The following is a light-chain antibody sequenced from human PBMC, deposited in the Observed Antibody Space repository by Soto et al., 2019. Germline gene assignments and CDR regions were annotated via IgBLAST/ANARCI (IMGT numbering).Light chain of an antibody. J-gene: IGKJ5*01. Sequence: DSQITQSPSSLFASVGDRVTITCQATQEINIYLNWYQQKPGKAPNLLIYDASNLEIGVPSRFSGSGSGTHFTFTISSLQTEDIGTYYCQQYDILPITFGRGTRLEIK. CDR2: DAS. CDR1: QEINIY. CDR3: QQYDILPIT. V-gene: IGKV1-33*01.